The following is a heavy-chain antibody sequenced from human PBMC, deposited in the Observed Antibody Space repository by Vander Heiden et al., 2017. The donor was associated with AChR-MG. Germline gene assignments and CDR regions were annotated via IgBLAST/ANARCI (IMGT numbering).Heavy chain of an antibody. V-gene: IGHV1-18*01. CDR2: ISTYNGHT. D-gene: IGHD3-10*01. CDR1: GYTFTTYG. CDR3: ARVRDTMVRGVADY. J-gene: IGHJ4*02. Sequence: QVQLVQSGAEVKKPGASVKVSCKASGYTFTTYGISWVRQAPGQGLEWMGWISTYNGHTKYAQKLQGRVTMTTDTSTSTAYMELRSLRSDDTAVYYCARVRDTMVRGVADYWGQGTLVTVSS.